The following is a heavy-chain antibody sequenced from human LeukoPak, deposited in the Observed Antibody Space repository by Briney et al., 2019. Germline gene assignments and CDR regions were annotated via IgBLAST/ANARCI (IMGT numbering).Heavy chain of an antibody. CDR3: ARDITRYYYDSSGYYYHAFDI. CDR1: GGTFSSYA. V-gene: IGHV1-69*05. J-gene: IGHJ3*02. D-gene: IGHD3-22*01. Sequence: ASVKVSCKASGGTFSSYAISWVRQAPGQGLEWMGGIIPIFGTANYAQKFQGRVTITTDESTSTAYMELSSLRSEDAAVYYCARDITRYYYDSSGYYYHAFDIWGQGTMVTVSS. CDR2: IIPIFGTA.